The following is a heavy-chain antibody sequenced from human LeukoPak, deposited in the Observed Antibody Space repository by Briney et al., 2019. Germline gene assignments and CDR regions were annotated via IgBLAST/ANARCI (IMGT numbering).Heavy chain of an antibody. V-gene: IGHV3-11*04. J-gene: IGHJ4*02. CDR1: GFTFSDYY. CDR3: ARYYDFWSGYYYFDY. D-gene: IGHD3-3*01. CDR2: ISSSGSTI. Sequence: GGSLRLSCAASGFTFSDYYMSWIRQAPGKGLEWVSYISSSGSTIYYADSVKGRFTTSRDNAKNSLYLQMNSLRAEDTAVYYCARYYDFWSGYYYFDYWGQGTLVTVSS.